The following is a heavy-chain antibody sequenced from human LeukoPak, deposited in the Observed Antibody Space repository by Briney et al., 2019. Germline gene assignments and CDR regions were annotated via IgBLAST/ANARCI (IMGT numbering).Heavy chain of an antibody. J-gene: IGHJ6*02. CDR3: ATAAEEYQLLSPDYYYYGMDV. CDR1: GGTFSSYA. Sequence: ASVKVSCKASGGTFSSYAISWVRQAPGQGLDWMGRIFPILGIANYAQKFQGRVTITADKSTSTAYMELSSLRSEDTAVYYCATAAEEYQLLSPDYYYYGMDVWGQGTTVTVSS. V-gene: IGHV1-69*04. CDR2: IFPILGIA. D-gene: IGHD2-2*01.